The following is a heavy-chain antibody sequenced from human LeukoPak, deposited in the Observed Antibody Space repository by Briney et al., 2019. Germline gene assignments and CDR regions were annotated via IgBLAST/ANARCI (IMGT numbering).Heavy chain of an antibody. D-gene: IGHD5-12*01. CDR1: GDSISSTTYQ. CDR3: ARDRRDIVATILGVGWLDP. CDR2: ISRSGNT. J-gene: IGHJ5*02. V-gene: IGHV4-39*07. Sequence: PSETLSLTCTVSGDSISSTTYQWGWIRQSPGKGLEWIGSISRSGNTYYNPSLKSRVTASIDTSKNQFSLKLTSVIAADTAVYYCARDRRDIVATILGVGWLDPWGQGTLVIVSS.